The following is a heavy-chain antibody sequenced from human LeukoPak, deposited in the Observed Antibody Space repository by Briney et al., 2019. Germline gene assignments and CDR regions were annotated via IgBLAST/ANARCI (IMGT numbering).Heavy chain of an antibody. CDR3: ARGYSAAGRFDY. D-gene: IGHD6-13*01. J-gene: IGHJ4*02. CDR2: IYYSGST. V-gene: IGHV4-59*01. Sequence: SETLSLTCTVSGGSISSYYWSWIRQPPRKGLEWIGYIYYSGSTNCNPSLKSRVTISVDTSKNQFSLKLSSVTAADTAVYYCARGYSAAGRFDYWGQGTLVTVSS. CDR1: GGSISSYY.